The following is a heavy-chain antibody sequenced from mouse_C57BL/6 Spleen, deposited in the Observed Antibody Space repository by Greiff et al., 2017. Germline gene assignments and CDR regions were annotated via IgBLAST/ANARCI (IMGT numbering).Heavy chain of an antibody. Sequence: EVKLVESGGGLVKPGGSLKLSCAASGFTFSDYGMHWVRQAPEKGLEWVAYISSGSSTIYYEDTVKGRFTISSDNAKNTLFLHMTSLRSEDTAMYYCARQDYSNWGFAYWGQGTLVTVSA. CDR3: ARQDYSNWGFAY. CDR2: ISSGSSTI. CDR1: GFTFSDYG. D-gene: IGHD2-5*01. J-gene: IGHJ3*01. V-gene: IGHV5-17*01.